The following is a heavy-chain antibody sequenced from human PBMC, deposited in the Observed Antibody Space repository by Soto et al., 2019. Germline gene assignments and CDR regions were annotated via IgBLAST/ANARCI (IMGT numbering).Heavy chain of an antibody. D-gene: IGHD2-2*01. Sequence: XETLSLTCAFYVGSFSGYYWSWIREPPGKGLEWIGEINHSGSTNYNPSLKSRVTISVDTSKNQFSLKLSSVTAADTAVYYCARGLPSSTRWENWFERLGQGTLIIVSS. CDR3: ARGLPSSTRWENWFER. J-gene: IGHJ5*02. CDR1: VGSFSGYY. CDR2: INHSGST. V-gene: IGHV4-34*01.